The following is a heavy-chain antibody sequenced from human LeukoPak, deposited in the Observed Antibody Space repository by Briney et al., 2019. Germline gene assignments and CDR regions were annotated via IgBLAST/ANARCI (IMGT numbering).Heavy chain of an antibody. V-gene: IGHV3-23*01. CDR3: AKGGGIYPFDY. CDR1: GFIFDNYA. J-gene: IGHJ4*02. CDR2: ISGSGGSP. Sequence: GGSLRLSCVASGFIFDNYALSWVRQAPGKGLEWVSVISGSGGSPHYADSVKGRFTISRDNSKNTLYLQMNSLRAEDTAIYYCAKGGGIYPFDYWGQGTLVTVSS. D-gene: IGHD2-2*02.